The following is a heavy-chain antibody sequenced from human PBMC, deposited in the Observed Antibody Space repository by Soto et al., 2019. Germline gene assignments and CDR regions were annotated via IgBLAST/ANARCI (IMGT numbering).Heavy chain of an antibody. D-gene: IGHD4-4*01. Sequence: QVQLVQSGAEVKKPGSSVTVSCKASGGTFSSYAISWVRQAPGQGLEWMGGIIPIFGTANYAQKFQGRVTITADESTSTAYMELSSLRSEDTAVYYCARDRTTVTTTGYYGMDVWGQGTTVTVSS. J-gene: IGHJ6*02. CDR2: IIPIFGTA. CDR1: GGTFSSYA. CDR3: ARDRTTVTTTGYYGMDV. V-gene: IGHV1-69*01.